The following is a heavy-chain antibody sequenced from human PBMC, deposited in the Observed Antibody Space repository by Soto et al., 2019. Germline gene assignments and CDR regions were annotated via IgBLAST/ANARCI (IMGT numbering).Heavy chain of an antibody. Sequence: SETLSLTCTVSGGSISSGGYYWSWIRQHPGKGLEWIGYIYYSGSTYYNPSLKSRVTISVDTSKNQFSLQLSSVTAAATAVYYCTTGSVEGYWAQGTLVTVSS. CDR1: GGSISSGGYY. D-gene: IGHD3-3*01. CDR3: TTGSVEGY. J-gene: IGHJ4*02. V-gene: IGHV4-31*03. CDR2: IYYSGST.